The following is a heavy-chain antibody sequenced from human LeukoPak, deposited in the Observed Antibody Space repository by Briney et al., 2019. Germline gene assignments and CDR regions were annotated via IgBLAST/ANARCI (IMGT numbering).Heavy chain of an antibody. CDR2: IWYDGSNK. D-gene: IGHD3-22*01. J-gene: IGHJ4*02. Sequence: GGSLRLSCAASGFGFSVLTMNWVRQAPGKGLEWVAVIWYDGSNKYYADSVKGRFTISRDNSKNTLYLQMNSLRAEDTAVYYCARDPGRNMIDDYWGQGTLVTVSS. V-gene: IGHV3-33*08. CDR3: ARDPGRNMIDDY. CDR1: GFGFSVLT.